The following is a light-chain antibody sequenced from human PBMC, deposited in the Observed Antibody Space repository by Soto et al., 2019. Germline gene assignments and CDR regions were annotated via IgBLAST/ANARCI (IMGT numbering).Light chain of an antibody. V-gene: IGLV2-14*01. J-gene: IGLJ1*01. CDR3: RSYTTTSTYV. CDR2: EVT. Sequence: QSVLTQPASVSGSPGQTITMSCTGTSSDVGGYDYVSWYQQHPDKAPRFMIYEVTNRPSGVSHRFSGSKSGNTASLTISGLQAEDEADYYCRSYTTTSTYVFGTGTKLTVL. CDR1: SSDVGGYDY.